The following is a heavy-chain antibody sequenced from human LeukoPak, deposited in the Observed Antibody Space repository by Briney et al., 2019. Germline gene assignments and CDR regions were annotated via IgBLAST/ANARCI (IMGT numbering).Heavy chain of an antibody. J-gene: IGHJ4*02. CDR2: IYSGGST. V-gene: IGHV3-66*01. Sequence: GGSLRLSCAASGFTVSSIYMSWVRQAPGKGLEWVSVIYSGGSTYYAVSVKGRFTISRDNSKNTLYLQMNSLRAEDTAVYYCARVGSSWYSYYFDYWGQGTLVTVSS. D-gene: IGHD6-13*01. CDR1: GFTVSSIY. CDR3: ARVGSSWYSYYFDY.